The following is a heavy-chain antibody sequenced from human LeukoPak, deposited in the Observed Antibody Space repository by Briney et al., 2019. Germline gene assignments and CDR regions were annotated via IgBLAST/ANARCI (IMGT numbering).Heavy chain of an antibody. J-gene: IGHJ4*02. CDR2: INPNSGGT. V-gene: IGHV1-2*02. CDR1: GYTFTGYY. CDR3: ARSPHILTGENFDY. Sequence: GASVTVSCKASGYTFTGYYMHWVRQAPGQGLEWMGWINPNSGGTNYAQKFQDRVSMTRDTSISTAYMQLSRLRSGDTAVYFCARSPHILTGENFDYWGQGTLLTVSS. D-gene: IGHD3-9*01.